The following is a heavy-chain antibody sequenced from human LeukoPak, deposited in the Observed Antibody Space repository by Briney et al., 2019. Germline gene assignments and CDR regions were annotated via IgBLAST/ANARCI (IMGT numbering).Heavy chain of an antibody. CDR3: ARGRPHGNDY. CDR1: GFTFSSYW. CDR2: IAIDGSST. Sequence: GGSLRLSCAASGFTFSSYWMNWVRQAPGKGLVWVSRIAIDGSSTTYADSVKGRFSISRDNAKNTLYLQMNSLRVEETAVYYCARGRPHGNDYWGQGTLVTVSS. V-gene: IGHV3-74*01. J-gene: IGHJ4*02. D-gene: IGHD4-23*01.